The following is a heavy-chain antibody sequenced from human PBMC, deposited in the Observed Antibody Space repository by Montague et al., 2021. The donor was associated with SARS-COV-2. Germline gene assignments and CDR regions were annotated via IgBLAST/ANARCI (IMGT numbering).Heavy chain of an antibody. Sequence: ETLSLTCSVSGDSISSNYWSWIRQPPGKGLEWIGYIHHTGNTIYTPSLKSRVTISVDTSRNQCSQKLSSVTAADTAVYYCAGDPNHYYDSNGLDNWGQGTLVTVSS. CDR2: IHHTGNT. J-gene: IGHJ4*02. D-gene: IGHD3-22*01. CDR3: AGDPNHYYDSNGLDN. CDR1: GDSISSNY. V-gene: IGHV4-59*01.